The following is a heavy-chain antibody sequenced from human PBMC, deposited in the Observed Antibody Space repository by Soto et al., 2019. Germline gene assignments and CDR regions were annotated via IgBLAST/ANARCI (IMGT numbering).Heavy chain of an antibody. CDR1: GFTFSSYG. D-gene: IGHD3-9*01. V-gene: IGHV3-33*08. CDR2: MHTGGNEK. Sequence: QVQLVESGGGVVQPGGSLRLSCAASGFTFSSYGFHWVRQAPGKGLEWVAVMHTGGNEKYYVDSVKGRFTVSRDDSRNMVYLEMSGLRAEDTADYFCAGDADTTGHYSQFALWGRGAVVAVSP. CDR3: AGDADTTGHYSQFAL. J-gene: IGHJ4*02.